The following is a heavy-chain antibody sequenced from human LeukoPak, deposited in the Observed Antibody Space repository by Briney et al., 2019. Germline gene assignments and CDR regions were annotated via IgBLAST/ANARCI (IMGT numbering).Heavy chain of an antibody. Sequence: AGGSLRLSCAASGFTVSSNYMSWVRQAPGKGLEWVSVIYSGGSTYYADSVKGRFTISRDNSKNTLYLQMNGLRAEDTAVYYCASTFYGDSPPYWGQGTLVTVSS. CDR3: ASTFYGDSPPY. CDR2: IYSGGST. V-gene: IGHV3-66*01. D-gene: IGHD4-17*01. CDR1: GFTVSSNY. J-gene: IGHJ4*02.